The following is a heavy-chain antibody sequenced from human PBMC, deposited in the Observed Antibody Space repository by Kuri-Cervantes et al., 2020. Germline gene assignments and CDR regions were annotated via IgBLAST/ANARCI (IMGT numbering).Heavy chain of an antibody. Sequence: GGSLRLSCAASGFMFDDFAMHWVRQPPGKGLEWVSGISWNSGNIVYADSVKGRFTISRDNAKNSLYLQMNSLTTEDTALYYCARAPLTFLDYWGQGTLVTVSS. CDR2: ISWNSGNI. D-gene: IGHD2-21*01. CDR1: GFMFDDFA. V-gene: IGHV3-9*01. CDR3: ARAPLTFLDY. J-gene: IGHJ4*02.